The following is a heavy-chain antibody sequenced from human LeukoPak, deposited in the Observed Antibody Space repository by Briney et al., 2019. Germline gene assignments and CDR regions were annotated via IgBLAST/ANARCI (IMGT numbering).Heavy chain of an antibody. CDR1: GYTFTNHF. CDR3: ARVKSYYYDTSDKDAFDI. D-gene: IGHD3-22*01. CDR2: INPRGGST. Sequence: GASVKVSCKASGYTFTNHFMHWVRPAPGQGLEWMGIINPRGGSTSYTQKFQGRVTMTRDTSTSTVYMELSSLRSEDTAVYYCARVKSYYYDTSDKDAFDIWGQGTMVTVSS. V-gene: IGHV1-46*01. J-gene: IGHJ3*02.